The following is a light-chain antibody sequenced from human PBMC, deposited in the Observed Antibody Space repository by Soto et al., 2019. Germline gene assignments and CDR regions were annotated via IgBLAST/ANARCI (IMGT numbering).Light chain of an antibody. Sequence: QSALTQPASVSGSPGQSITISCTGTSSDVGGYNYVSWYQQYPGKAPKLMIYEVSNRTSGVSNRFSGSKSGNTASLTISGLQAEDEADYYCSSYTSSNTYVFGTGTKLTVL. CDR2: EVS. J-gene: IGLJ1*01. CDR3: SSYTSSNTYV. V-gene: IGLV2-14*01. CDR1: SSDVGGYNY.